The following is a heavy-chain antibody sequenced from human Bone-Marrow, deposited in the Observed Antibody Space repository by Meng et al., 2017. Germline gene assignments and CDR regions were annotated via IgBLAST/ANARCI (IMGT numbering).Heavy chain of an antibody. V-gene: IGHV4-31*03. J-gene: IGHJ6*02. CDR1: GGSISSGGYY. CDR2: IYYSGST. CDR3: ARSQYCYGSGKNIYYYGMDV. D-gene: IGHD3-10*01. Sequence: SETLSLTCTVSGGSISSGGYYWSWIRQHPGKGLEWIGYIYYSGSTYYNPSLKSRVTISVDTSKNQFSLKLSSVTAADTAVYYCARSQYCYGSGKNIYYYGMDVWGQGTTVTVSS.